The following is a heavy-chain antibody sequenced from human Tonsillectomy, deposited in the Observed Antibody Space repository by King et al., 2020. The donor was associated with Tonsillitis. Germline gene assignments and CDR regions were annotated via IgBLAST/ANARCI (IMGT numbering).Heavy chain of an antibody. Sequence: VQLVESGGGLVQPGRSLRLSCAASGFTFDDYAMYWVRQAPGKGLECVSGISWNSGTIDYAASVKGRFTISRDNANNSLYLQMNSLRTEDTACYYCAKGYCSGGSCYSDYWGQGTLVTVSS. J-gene: IGHJ4*02. CDR2: ISWNSGTI. CDR1: GFTFDDYA. CDR3: AKGYCSGGSCYSDY. D-gene: IGHD2-15*01. V-gene: IGHV3-9*01.